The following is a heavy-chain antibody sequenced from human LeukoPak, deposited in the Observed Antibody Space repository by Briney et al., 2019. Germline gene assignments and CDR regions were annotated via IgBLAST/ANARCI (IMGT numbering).Heavy chain of an antibody. CDR2: IQYDGSNE. D-gene: IGHD3-16*01. Sequence: GGSLRLSCAASRFTFSSYGMHWVRQAPGKGLEWVAYIQYDGSNEQYADSVKGRFSISRDSSKNILYLQMNSLRAEDTAVYYCTRGGVDYWGQGALVTVSS. CDR1: RFTFSSYG. V-gene: IGHV3-30*02. CDR3: TRGGVDY. J-gene: IGHJ4*02.